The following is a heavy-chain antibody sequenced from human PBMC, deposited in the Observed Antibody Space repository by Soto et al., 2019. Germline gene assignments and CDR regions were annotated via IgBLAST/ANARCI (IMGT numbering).Heavy chain of an antibody. CDR1: GGSVSSGNYY. CDR3: ARSMLYSDGSNYSPFDY. D-gene: IGHD3-22*01. Sequence: QVQLQESGPGLVKPSETLSLTCTVSGGSVSSGNYYWSWIRQPPGKGLEWIGYFYYTGSINYNPTLKSRVTISTDPSXNXISLRLSSLTAADTAVYYCARSMLYSDGSNYSPFDYWGQGTLVTVSS. CDR2: FYYTGSI. V-gene: IGHV4-61*01. J-gene: IGHJ4*02.